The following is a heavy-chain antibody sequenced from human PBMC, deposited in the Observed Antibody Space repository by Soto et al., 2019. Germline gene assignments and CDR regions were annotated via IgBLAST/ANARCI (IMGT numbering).Heavy chain of an antibody. J-gene: IGHJ4*02. CDR2: ISYIGST. D-gene: IGHD3-22*01. Sequence: SETLSLTCTVSGGSISSSHYFWGWIRQPPGKGLEWIGYISYIGSTYYNSSLESRVTISVDTSKSQFSLKLSSVTAADTAVYYCARDALSRDSIWGQGTLVTVSS. CDR1: GGSISSSHYF. CDR3: ARDALSRDSI. V-gene: IGHV4-39*07.